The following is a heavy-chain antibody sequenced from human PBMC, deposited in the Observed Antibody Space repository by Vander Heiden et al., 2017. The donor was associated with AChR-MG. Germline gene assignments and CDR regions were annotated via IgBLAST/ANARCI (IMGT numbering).Heavy chain of an antibody. J-gene: IGHJ2*01. D-gene: IGHD1-26*01. CDR1: GGSISSSSYY. CDR2: IYYSGST. V-gene: IGHV4-39*01. CDR3: ARHLGRGSYLSAYDL. Sequence: QLQLQESGPGLVKPSETLSLTCTVSGGSISSSSYYWGWIRQPPGKGLEWIGSIYYSGSTYYNPSLKSRVTISVDTSKNQFSMKLSSVTAADTAVYYCARHLGRGSYLSAYDLWCRGPLVTVSS.